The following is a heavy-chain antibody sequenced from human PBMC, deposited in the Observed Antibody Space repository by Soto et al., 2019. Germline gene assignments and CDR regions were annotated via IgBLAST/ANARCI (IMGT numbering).Heavy chain of an antibody. V-gene: IGHV4-31*03. CDR3: ARYMVRGGVGYRYFDD. D-gene: IGHD3-10*01. CDR2: IYYSGST. CDR1: GGSISSGGYY. Sequence: PSETLSLTCTVSGGSISSGGYYWSWIRQHPGKGLEWIGYIYYSGSTYYNPSLKSRVTISVDTSKNQFSLKLSSVTAADTAVYYCARYMVRGGVGYRYFDDWGHGTLVTVS. J-gene: IGHJ4*01.